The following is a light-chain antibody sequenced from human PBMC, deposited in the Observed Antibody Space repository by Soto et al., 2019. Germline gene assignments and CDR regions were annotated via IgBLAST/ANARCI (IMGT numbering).Light chain of an antibody. CDR1: QGIRDD. V-gene: IGKV1-6*01. CDR3: LHDYEFPFT. Sequence: AIQMTQSPSSLSASVGDRVTITCRASQGIRDDLAWYQQKPGKAPKLLIYSASSLPSGVPSRFSGSRSGTDFTLTISSLQPEDFATYFCLHDYEFPFTFGPGTRVDSK. J-gene: IGKJ3*01. CDR2: SAS.